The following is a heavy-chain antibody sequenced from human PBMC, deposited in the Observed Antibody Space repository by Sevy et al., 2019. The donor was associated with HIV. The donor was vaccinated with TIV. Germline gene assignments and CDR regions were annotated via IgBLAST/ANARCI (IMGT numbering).Heavy chain of an antibody. Sequence: SETLSLTCTVSGGSITSYYWSWIRQPAGKGLEWIGRIYTSGSTNYNPSLRSRVTMSLDTSKNQFSLKLRYVTAADTAIYYCARDAITANVFDYWGQGTLVTVSS. CDR3: ARDAITANVFDY. CDR1: GGSITSYY. V-gene: IGHV4-4*07. D-gene: IGHD1-20*01. J-gene: IGHJ4*02. CDR2: IYTSGST.